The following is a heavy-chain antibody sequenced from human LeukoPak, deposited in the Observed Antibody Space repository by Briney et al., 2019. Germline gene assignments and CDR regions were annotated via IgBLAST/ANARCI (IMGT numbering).Heavy chain of an antibody. V-gene: IGHV3-21*01. Sequence: PGGSLRLSCAASGFTFSSYSMNWVRQAQGKGLEWVSSISSSSSYIYYADSVKGRFTISRDNARNSLYLQMNSLRAEDTAVYYCARGDLSTPGTPDYWGQGTLVTVSS. CDR3: ARGDLSTPGTPDY. CDR1: GFTFSSYS. D-gene: IGHD6-13*01. CDR2: ISSSSSYI. J-gene: IGHJ4*02.